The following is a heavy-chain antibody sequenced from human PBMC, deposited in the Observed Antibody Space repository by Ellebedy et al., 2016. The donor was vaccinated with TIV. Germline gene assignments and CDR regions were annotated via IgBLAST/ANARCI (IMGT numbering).Heavy chain of an antibody. V-gene: IGHV1-2*04. J-gene: IGHJ6*02. Sequence: ASVKVSCKAFGYTFTGYYMHWVRQAPGQGLEWMGWINPNSGGTNYAQKFQGWVTMTRDTSISTAYMELSRLRSDDTAVYYCAREQQLDAPYYYYGMDVWGQGTTVTVSS. CDR3: AREQQLDAPYYYYGMDV. CDR2: INPNSGGT. D-gene: IGHD6-6*01. CDR1: GYTFTGYY.